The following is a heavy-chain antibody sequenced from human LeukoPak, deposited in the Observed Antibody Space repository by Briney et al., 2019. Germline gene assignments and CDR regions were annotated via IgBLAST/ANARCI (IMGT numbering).Heavy chain of an antibody. CDR2: ISYDGSNK. Sequence: GGSLRLSCAASGFTFSSYAMHWVRQAPGKGLEWVAVISYDGSNKYYAASVKGRFTISRDNSKNTLYLQMNSLRAEDTAVYYCAREDSSSKPEYYFDYWGQGTLVTVSS. J-gene: IGHJ4*02. CDR1: GFTFSSYA. V-gene: IGHV3-30*01. CDR3: AREDSSSKPEYYFDY. D-gene: IGHD6-6*01.